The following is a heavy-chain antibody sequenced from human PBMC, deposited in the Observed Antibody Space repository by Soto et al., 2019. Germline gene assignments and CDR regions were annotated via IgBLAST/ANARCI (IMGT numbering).Heavy chain of an antibody. V-gene: IGHV4-4*07. CDR2: IYTSGST. J-gene: IGHJ4*02. CDR1: GGSLSSYY. Sequence: SETLSLTCTVSGGSLSSYYWSWIRQPAGKGLEWIGRIYTSGSTNYNPSLKSRVTMSVDTSKNQFSLKLSSVTAADTAVYYCARDLILTGYRGSDYFDYWGQGTMVTVSS. D-gene: IGHD3-9*01. CDR3: ARDLILTGYRGSDYFDY.